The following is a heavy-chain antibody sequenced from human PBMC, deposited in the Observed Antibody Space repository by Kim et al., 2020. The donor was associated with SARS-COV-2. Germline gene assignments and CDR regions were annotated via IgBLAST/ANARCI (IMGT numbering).Heavy chain of an antibody. J-gene: IGHJ4*02. D-gene: IGHD6-19*01. CDR3: ARGIAVAGPPDY. Sequence: NSNTSLKSRVTRSVDTSKNQFSLKLSSVTAADTAVYYCARGIAVAGPPDYWGQGTLVTVSS. V-gene: IGHV4-59*09.